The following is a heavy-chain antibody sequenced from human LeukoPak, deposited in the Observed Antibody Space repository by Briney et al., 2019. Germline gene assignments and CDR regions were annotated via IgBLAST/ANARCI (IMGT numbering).Heavy chain of an antibody. CDR1: GGSISSYY. Sequence: NPSETLSLTCTVSGGSISSYYWSWIRQPPGKGLEWIGYIYYSGSTNYNPSLKSRVTISVDTSKNQFSLKLSSVTAADTAVYYCARRGNIQYCSSTSCLFNDYWGQGTLVTVSS. D-gene: IGHD2-2*01. V-gene: IGHV4-59*12. CDR3: ARRGNIQYCSSTSCLFNDY. CDR2: IYYSGST. J-gene: IGHJ4*02.